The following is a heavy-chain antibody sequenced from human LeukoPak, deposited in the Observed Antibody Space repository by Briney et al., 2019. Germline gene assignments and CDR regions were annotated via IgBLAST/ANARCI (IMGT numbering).Heavy chain of an antibody. CDR2: INVYNGNT. V-gene: IGHV1-18*01. J-gene: IGHJ4*02. CDR1: GYTFSRDG. D-gene: IGHD3-3*01. CDR3: AREVWSGHYNF. Sequence: ASVKVSCKCSGYTFSRDGITWVRQAPGQGLEWMGWINVYNGNTNYAPKFQGRVTMTTYISRDTAYMEMKSLRSDDTAVYYCAREVWSGHYNFWGQGTLITVSS.